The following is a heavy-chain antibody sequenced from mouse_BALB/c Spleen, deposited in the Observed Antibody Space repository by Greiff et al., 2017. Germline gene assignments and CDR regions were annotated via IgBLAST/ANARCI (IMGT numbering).Heavy chain of an antibody. V-gene: IGHV1-80*01. Sequence: VQLQQSGAELVRPGSSVKISCKASGYAFSSYWMNWVKQRPGQGLEWIGQIYPGDGDTNYNGKFKGKATLTADKSSSTAYMQLSSLTSEDSAVYFCARRGYYDYDADYYAMDYWGQGTSVTVSS. CDR3: ARRGYYDYDADYYAMDY. CDR2: IYPGDGDT. D-gene: IGHD2-4*01. CDR1: GYAFSSYW. J-gene: IGHJ4*01.